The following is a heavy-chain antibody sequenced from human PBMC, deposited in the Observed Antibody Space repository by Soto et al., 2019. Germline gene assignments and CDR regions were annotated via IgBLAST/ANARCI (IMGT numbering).Heavy chain of an antibody. CDR1: GFTFSSYA. Sequence: VQLLESGGGLVQPGGSLRLSCAASGFTFSSYAMSWVRQAPGKGLEWVSAISGSGGSTYYADSVKGRLTISRDNSKNTLYLQMNSLRAEDTAVYYCAKEPLYCSGGSCYLGGANFDYWGQGTLVTVSS. V-gene: IGHV3-23*01. CDR2: ISGSGGST. D-gene: IGHD2-15*01. J-gene: IGHJ4*02. CDR3: AKEPLYCSGGSCYLGGANFDY.